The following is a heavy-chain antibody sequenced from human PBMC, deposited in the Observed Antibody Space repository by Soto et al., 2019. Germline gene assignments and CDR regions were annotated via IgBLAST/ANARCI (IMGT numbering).Heavy chain of an antibody. V-gene: IGHV4-31*03. CDR3: ARVFTYYYDSSGYYFDY. D-gene: IGHD3-22*01. J-gene: IGHJ4*02. CDR1: GGSISSGGYY. Sequence: TSETLSLTCTVSGGSISSGGYYWSWIRQHPGKGLEWIGYIYYSGSTYYNPSLKSRVTISVDTSKNQFSLKLSSVTAADTAVYYCARVFTYYYDSSGYYFDYWGQGTLVTVSS. CDR2: IYYSGST.